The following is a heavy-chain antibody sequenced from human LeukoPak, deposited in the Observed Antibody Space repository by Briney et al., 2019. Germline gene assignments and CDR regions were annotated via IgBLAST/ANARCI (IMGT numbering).Heavy chain of an antibody. Sequence: GGSLRLSCAASGFTFSSYAMHWVRQAPGKGLEWVAVISYDGSNKYYADSVKGRFTISRDNSKNTLYLQMNSLRAEDTAVYYCAKGEDGYNSDFDYWGQGTLVTVSS. CDR1: GFTFSSYA. CDR3: AKGEDGYNSDFDY. V-gene: IGHV3-30-3*01. CDR2: ISYDGSNK. J-gene: IGHJ4*02. D-gene: IGHD5-24*01.